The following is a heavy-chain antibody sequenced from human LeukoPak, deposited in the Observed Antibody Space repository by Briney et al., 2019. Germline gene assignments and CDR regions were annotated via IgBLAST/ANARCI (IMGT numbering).Heavy chain of an antibody. D-gene: IGHD6-13*01. J-gene: IGHJ4*02. CDR1: GFTFSSYG. CDR3: AKDLTYSSSWYSSSFDY. Sequence: PGGSLRLSCAASGFTFSSYGMHWVRQAPGKGLEWVAFIRYDGSNKYYADSVKGRFTISRDNSKNTLYLQMNSLRAEDTAVYYCAKDLTYSSSWYSSSFDYWGQGTLVTVSS. V-gene: IGHV3-30*02. CDR2: IRYDGSNK.